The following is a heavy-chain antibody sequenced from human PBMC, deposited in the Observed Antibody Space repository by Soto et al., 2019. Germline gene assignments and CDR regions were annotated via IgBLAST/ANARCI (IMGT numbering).Heavy chain of an antibody. CDR1: GNTFNNHA. CDR3: AGDPNTSRFDY. Sequence: ASVKVSCKASGNTFNNHAVSWLRQAPGQGLEWMGWISTYSGTRNYARKFQDRVTMSSDTSTSTVYMELRSLTSNDTAIYYCAGDPNTSRFDYWGQGTPVTVSS. D-gene: IGHD2-2*01. CDR2: ISTYSGTR. J-gene: IGHJ4*02. V-gene: IGHV1-18*01.